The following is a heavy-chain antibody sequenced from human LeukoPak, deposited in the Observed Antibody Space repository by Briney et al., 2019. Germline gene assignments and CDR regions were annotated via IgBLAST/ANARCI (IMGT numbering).Heavy chain of an antibody. D-gene: IGHD6-13*01. Sequence: SETLSLTCAVYGASFSDYYWSWIRQPPGKGLEWIEQIHHSGSTSFNPSLKSRVTISLDASKSQFSLKLNSVTAADTAVYYCARARGLWQQLVPLDPWGQGTLVTVS. J-gene: IGHJ5*02. CDR1: GASFSDYY. CDR2: IHHSGST. CDR3: ARARGLWQQLVPLDP. V-gene: IGHV4-34*01.